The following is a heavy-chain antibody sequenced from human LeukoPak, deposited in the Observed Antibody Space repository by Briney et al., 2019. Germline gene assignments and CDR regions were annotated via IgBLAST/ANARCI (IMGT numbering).Heavy chain of an antibody. J-gene: IGHJ4*02. D-gene: IGHD6-25*01. V-gene: IGHV1-2*02. CDR2: INPNTGAT. CDR1: GYTFTGYY. Sequence: ASVKVSCKPSGYTFTGYYLHWVRQAPGQGLEWMGWINPNTGATIYAEKFQGRVTMTRDTSIDTAYIEMRSLRSDDTAVYYCARDRVGSGWPRPWYFEFWGQGTLITVSS. CDR3: ARDRVGSGWPRPWYFEF.